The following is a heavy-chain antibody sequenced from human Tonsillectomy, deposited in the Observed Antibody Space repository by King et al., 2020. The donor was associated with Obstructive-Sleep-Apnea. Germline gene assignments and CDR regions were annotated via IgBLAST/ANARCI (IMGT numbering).Heavy chain of an antibody. Sequence: VQLQQWGAGLLKPSETLSLTCAVYAGSFSDYYWSWIRQPPGKGLEWIGDINHSGSTNYKPSLKSRVTISVDMSKNQFSLKLTSVTAEDTAVYYCAGGSGAADVNWFDPWGQGALVTVSS. CDR3: AGGSGAADVNWFDP. D-gene: IGHD6-13*01. CDR1: AGSFSDYY. J-gene: IGHJ5*02. V-gene: IGHV4-34*01. CDR2: INHSGST.